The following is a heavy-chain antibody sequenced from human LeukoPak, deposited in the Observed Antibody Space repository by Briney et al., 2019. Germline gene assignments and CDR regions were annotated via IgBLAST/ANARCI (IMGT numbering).Heavy chain of an antibody. CDR3: ARGVTIFGVVGLNFDY. V-gene: IGHV1-18*01. Sequence: ASVKVSCKTSGYTFTSYGISWVRQAPGQGLEWMGWISAYNGNTNYAQKLQGRVTMTTDTSTSTAYMELRSLRSDDTAVYYCARGVTIFGVVGLNFDYWGQGTLVTVSS. D-gene: IGHD3-3*01. CDR2: ISAYNGNT. J-gene: IGHJ4*02. CDR1: GYTFTSYG.